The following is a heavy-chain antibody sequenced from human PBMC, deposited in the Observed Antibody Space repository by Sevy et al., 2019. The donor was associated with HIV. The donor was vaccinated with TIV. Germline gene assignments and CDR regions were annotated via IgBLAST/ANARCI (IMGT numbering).Heavy chain of an antibody. J-gene: IGHJ4*02. V-gene: IGHV3-23*01. CDR3: AKGVGATPSIFDY. CDR1: GFTFSSYA. D-gene: IGHD1-26*01. Sequence: GGSLRLSCAASGFTFSSYAMSWVRQAPGKGLEWVSAINGSGGSTYYADSVKGRFTISRDNSKNTLYLQMNSLRAEDTAVYYCAKGVGATPSIFDYWGQGTLVTVSS. CDR2: INGSGGST.